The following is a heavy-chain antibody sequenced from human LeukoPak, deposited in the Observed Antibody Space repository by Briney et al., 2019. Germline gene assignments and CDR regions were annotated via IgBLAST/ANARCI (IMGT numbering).Heavy chain of an antibody. D-gene: IGHD1-1*01. CDR3: VRGWQQLGS. CDR1: GFTFSVYG. Sequence: GTSLRLSCAASGFTFSVYGMHWVRQGPGKGLEWVALISHDGGNKNYTDSVKGRFTISRDNSKNTVYLQMNSLRPEDTAVYYCVRGWQQLGSWGRGTLVTVSS. V-gene: IGHV3-30*03. J-gene: IGHJ5*02. CDR2: ISHDGGNK.